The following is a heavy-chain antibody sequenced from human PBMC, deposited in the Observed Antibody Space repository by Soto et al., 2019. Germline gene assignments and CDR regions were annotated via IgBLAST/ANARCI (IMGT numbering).Heavy chain of an antibody. CDR3: ARDRPAARLIDY. Sequence: PGGSLRLSCAASGFTFSSYSMNWVRQAPGKGLEWVSSISSSSSYIYYADSVKGRFTISRDNAKNSLYLQMNSLRAEDTAVYYCARDRPAARLIDYWGQGTLVTVSS. D-gene: IGHD6-6*01. V-gene: IGHV3-21*01. J-gene: IGHJ4*02. CDR1: GFTFSSYS. CDR2: ISSSSSYI.